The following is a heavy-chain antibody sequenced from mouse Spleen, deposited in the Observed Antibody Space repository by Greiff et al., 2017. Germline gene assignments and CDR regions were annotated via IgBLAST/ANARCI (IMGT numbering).Heavy chain of an antibody. J-gene: IGHJ4*01. Sequence: EVQLQQSGAELVKPGASVKLSCTASGFNIKDTYMHWVKQRPEQGLEWIGRIDPANGNTKYDPKFQGKATITADTSSNTAYLQLSSLTSEDTAVYYCARDPPYYGSTLYAMDYWGQGTSVTVSS. CDR3: ARDPPYYGSTLYAMDY. CDR1: GFNIKDTY. V-gene: IGHV14-3*02. CDR2: IDPANGNT. D-gene: IGHD1-1*01.